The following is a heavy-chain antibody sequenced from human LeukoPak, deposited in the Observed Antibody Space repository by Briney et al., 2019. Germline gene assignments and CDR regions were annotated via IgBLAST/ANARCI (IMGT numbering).Heavy chain of an antibody. CDR1: GFTFSSYG. Sequence: GGSLRLSCAASGFTFSSYGMHWVRQAPGKGLEWVAFIRYDGSNKYYADSVKGRFTISRDNSKNTLYLQMNSLRAEDTAVYYCAKDPRRRGRNPAAGSLAPPTDFDYWGQGTLVTVSS. D-gene: IGHD6-13*01. J-gene: IGHJ4*02. CDR3: AKDPRRRGRNPAAGSLAPPTDFDY. V-gene: IGHV3-30*02. CDR2: IRYDGSNK.